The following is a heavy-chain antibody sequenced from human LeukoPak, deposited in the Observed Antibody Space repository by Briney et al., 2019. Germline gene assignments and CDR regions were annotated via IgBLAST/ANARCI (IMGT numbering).Heavy chain of an antibody. CDR2: ISAYNGNT. CDR1: GYTFTSYG. Sequence: GASVKVSCKVSGYTFTSYGISWVRQAPGQGLEWMGWISAYNGNTNYAQKLQGRVTMTTDTSTSTAYMELRSLRSDDTAVYYCARDLVDDILTGYYVPFDPWGQGTLVTVSS. D-gene: IGHD3-9*01. J-gene: IGHJ5*02. CDR3: ARDLVDDILTGYYVPFDP. V-gene: IGHV1-18*01.